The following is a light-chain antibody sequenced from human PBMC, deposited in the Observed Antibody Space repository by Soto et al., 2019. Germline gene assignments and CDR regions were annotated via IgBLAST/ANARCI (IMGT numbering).Light chain of an antibody. CDR2: GAS. J-gene: IGKJ3*01. CDR3: QQYGSLWFT. Sequence: DIVLTQSPGTLSLSPGERATLSCRASQSVSSSYLAWYQQKPGQAHRLLIYGASSRATGIPDRFSGSGSGTDFTLTISRLEPEDFAVYYCQQYGSLWFTFGPGNKVDIK. CDR1: QSVSSSY. V-gene: IGKV3-20*01.